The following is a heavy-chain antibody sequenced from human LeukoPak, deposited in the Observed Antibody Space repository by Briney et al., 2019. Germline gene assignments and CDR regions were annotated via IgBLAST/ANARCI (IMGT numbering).Heavy chain of an antibody. CDR3: VKGMREGYYGSGSYFSAFDN. Sequence: GGSLRLSCAASGFTFSSYWMSWVRQAPGKGLEWVAIVSYDGGSQYYGDSVKGRFIISRDNSKNTVYLQMNSLKTEDTASYYCVKGMREGYYGSGSYFSAFDNWGQGTVVTVHS. CDR2: VSYDGGSQ. J-gene: IGHJ4*02. V-gene: IGHV3-30*18. D-gene: IGHD3-10*01. CDR1: GFTFSSYW.